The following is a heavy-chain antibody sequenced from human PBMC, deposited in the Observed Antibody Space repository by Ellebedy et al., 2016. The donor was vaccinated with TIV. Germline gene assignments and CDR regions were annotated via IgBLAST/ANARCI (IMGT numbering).Heavy chain of an antibody. Sequence: SGPTLVXPTETLTLTCTVSGFSLSNARMGVSWIRQPPGKALEWLAHIFSNDEKSYSTSLKSRLTISKDTSKSQVVLTMTNMDPVDTATYYCARTYYDFWSGYYTPYYFDYWGQGTLVTVSS. CDR1: GFSLSNARMG. V-gene: IGHV2-26*01. CDR3: ARTYYDFWSGYYTPYYFDY. J-gene: IGHJ4*02. D-gene: IGHD3-3*01. CDR2: IFSNDEK.